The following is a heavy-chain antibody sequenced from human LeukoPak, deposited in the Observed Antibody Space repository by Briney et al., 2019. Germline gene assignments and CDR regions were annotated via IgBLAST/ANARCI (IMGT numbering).Heavy chain of an antibody. V-gene: IGHV3-30-3*01. Sequence: QPGGSLRLSCAASGFTFSSYAMHWVRQAPGKGLEWVAFISYDGSNKYYADSVKGRFTISRDNSKNTLYLQMNSLRAEDTAVYYCARFQVNQLLYGPYGMDVWGQGTTVTVS. CDR3: ARFQVNQLLYGPYGMDV. D-gene: IGHD2-2*02. J-gene: IGHJ6*02. CDR2: ISYDGSNK. CDR1: GFTFSSYA.